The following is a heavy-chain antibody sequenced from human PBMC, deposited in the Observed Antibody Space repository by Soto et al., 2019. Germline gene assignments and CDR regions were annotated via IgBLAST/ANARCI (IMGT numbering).Heavy chain of an antibody. Sequence: PSETLSLTCAVYGVSFSGYYWSWIRHPPWKGLEWIGEINHSGSTNYNPSLKSRVTISVDPSKNQFSLKLTSVTAADTATYYCEKSRRVTGKQSNWVDSWGQGTQATVFS. V-gene: IGHV4-34*01. CDR3: EKSRRVTGKQSNWVDS. J-gene: IGHJ5*01. D-gene: IGHD1-1*01. CDR2: INHSGST. CDR1: GVSFSGYY.